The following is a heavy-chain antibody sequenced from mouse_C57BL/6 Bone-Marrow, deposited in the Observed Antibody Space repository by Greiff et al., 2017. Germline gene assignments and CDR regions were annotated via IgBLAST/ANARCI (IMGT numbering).Heavy chain of an antibody. V-gene: IGHV1-78*01. J-gene: IGHJ2*01. Sequence: VKLVESDAELVKPGASVKISCKVSGYTFTDHTIHWMKQRPEQGLEWIGYIYPRDGSTKYNEKFKGKATLTADKSSSTAYMQLNSLTSEDSAVYFCAILRYPGYYFDYWGQGTTLTVSS. CDR1: GYTFTDHT. CDR2: IYPRDGST. D-gene: IGHD1-1*01. CDR3: AILRYPGYYFDY.